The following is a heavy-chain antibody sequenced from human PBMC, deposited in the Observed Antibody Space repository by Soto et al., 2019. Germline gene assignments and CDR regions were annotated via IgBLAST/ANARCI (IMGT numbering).Heavy chain of an antibody. V-gene: IGHV4-31*02. D-gene: IGHD4-4*01. Sequence: WTWIRQPPGKGLEWIGYIFYSGTTYYNPSLKSRVTISVDTTKNHFSLRLNSVTAADTAVYYCARAVTYDYYGMDVWGQGTTVTVSS. CDR2: IFYSGTT. CDR3: ARAVTYDYYGMDV. J-gene: IGHJ6*02.